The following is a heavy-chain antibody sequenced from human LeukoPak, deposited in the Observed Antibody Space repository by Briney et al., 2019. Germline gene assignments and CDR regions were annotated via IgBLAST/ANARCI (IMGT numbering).Heavy chain of an antibody. CDR3: ARDYGDLVGDCYYYYGMDV. CDR1: GGTFSSYA. CDR2: IIPILGIA. V-gene: IGHV1-69*04. D-gene: IGHD4-17*01. J-gene: IGHJ6*02. Sequence: SVKVSCKASGGTFSSYAISWVRQAHGQGLEWMGRIIPILGIANYAQKFQGRVTITADKSTSTAYMELSSLRSEDTAVYYCARDYGDLVGDCYYYYGMDVWGQGTTVTVSS.